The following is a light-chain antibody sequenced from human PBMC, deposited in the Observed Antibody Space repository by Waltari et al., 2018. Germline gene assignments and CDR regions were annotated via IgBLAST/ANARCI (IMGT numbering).Light chain of an antibody. J-gene: IGKJ1*01. Sequence: DIQMTQSPSTLSASVGDRVPITCRASQSISDWLAGYQQKPGKAPKLLIYKASDLESGVPSRFSGSGSGTEFTLTISSLQPDDFATYYCQHYDGFPWTFGQGTEVESK. V-gene: IGKV1-5*03. CDR1: QSISDW. CDR3: QHYDGFPWT. CDR2: KAS.